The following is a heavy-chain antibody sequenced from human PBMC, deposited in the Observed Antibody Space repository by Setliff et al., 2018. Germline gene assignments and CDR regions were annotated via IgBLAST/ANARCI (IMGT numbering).Heavy chain of an antibody. CDR2: MNPNSGNT. V-gene: IGHV1-8*02. Sequence: ASVKVSCKASGYTFTTYDINWVRRATGQGLKWMGWMNPNSGNTGYAQKFQGRFTMTRNTSISTAYMELSSLRSDDTAVYYCARIPARAAAAYCSSTNCQGGFDQWGQGTPVTVPQ. D-gene: IGHD2-2*01. J-gene: IGHJ4*02. CDR3: ARIPARAAAAYCSSTNCQGGFDQ. CDR1: GYTFTTYD.